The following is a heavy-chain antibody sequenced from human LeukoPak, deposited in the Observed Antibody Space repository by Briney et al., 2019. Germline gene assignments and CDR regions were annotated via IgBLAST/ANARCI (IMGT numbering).Heavy chain of an antibody. D-gene: IGHD3-9*01. CDR1: GVSISSGSYY. V-gene: IGHV4-61*02. Sequence: SETLSLTCTVSGVSISSGSYYWSWIRQPAGKGLEWIGRIYTSGSTNYNPSLKSRVTISVDTSKNQFSLKLSSVTAADTAVYYCARGYQRYFDWLLTFDYWGQGTLVTVSS. CDR2: IYTSGST. CDR3: ARGYQRYFDWLLTFDY. J-gene: IGHJ4*02.